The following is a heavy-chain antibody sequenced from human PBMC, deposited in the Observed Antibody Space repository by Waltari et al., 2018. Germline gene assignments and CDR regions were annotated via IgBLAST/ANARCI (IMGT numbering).Heavy chain of an antibody. D-gene: IGHD6-13*01. J-gene: IGHJ4*02. CDR1: GGSISSSSYY. V-gene: IGHV4-39*01. Sequence: QLQLQESGPGLVKPSETLSLTCTVSGGSISSSSYYWGWIRQPPGKGLEWIGSIYYSGSTYYNPSRKSRVTISVDTSKNQFSLKLSSVTAADTAVYYCARESSSWYGAFDYWGQGTLVTVSS. CDR3: ARESSSWYGAFDY. CDR2: IYYSGST.